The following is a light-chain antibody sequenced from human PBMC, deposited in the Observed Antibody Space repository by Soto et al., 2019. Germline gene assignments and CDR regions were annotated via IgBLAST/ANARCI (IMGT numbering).Light chain of an antibody. CDR3: TSYTCSRSLYV. CDR1: SSDVGGYNY. Sequence: QSVLTQPASVSGSPGQSITISCTGTSSDVGGYNYVSWYQQHPGKAPKLMIYDVRNRASGASNRFSGSKSGNTASLTISGLQAEVVSDYSCTSYTCSRSLYVF. V-gene: IGLV2-14*01. J-gene: IGLJ1*01. CDR2: DVR.